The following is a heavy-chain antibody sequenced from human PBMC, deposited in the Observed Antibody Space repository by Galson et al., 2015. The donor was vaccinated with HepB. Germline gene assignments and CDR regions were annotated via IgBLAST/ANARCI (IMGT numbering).Heavy chain of an antibody. Sequence: SVKVSCKASGYTFTSYYIHWVQQAPGQGLEWMGMIDPSGGTTSYALKFQGRVVMTRDTSTSTVYMELSSLTSEDTAVYYCARDRDTQPTIFGVVINYYGMDVWGRGTTVTVSS. CDR2: IDPSGGTT. J-gene: IGHJ6*02. V-gene: IGHV1-46*01. CDR3: ARDRDTQPTIFGVVINYYGMDV. D-gene: IGHD3-3*01. CDR1: GYTFTSYY.